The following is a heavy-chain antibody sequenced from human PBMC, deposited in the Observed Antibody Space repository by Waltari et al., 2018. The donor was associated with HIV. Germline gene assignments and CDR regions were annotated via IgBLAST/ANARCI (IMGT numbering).Heavy chain of an antibody. D-gene: IGHD3-10*01. V-gene: IGHV3-15*01. J-gene: IGHJ4*02. CDR2: IKTKGDGGAT. Sequence: EVHLVESGGDLLKPGGCLRLSCAASGFTLNSVWMSWVRQAPGKGLEWVGRIKTKGDGGATDYAAAVKGRFTISRDDSKNTVYLQMNSLKIEDTAVYYCTSEEDYGSGSHFDYWGQGTLVTVSS. CDR3: TSEEDYGSGSHFDY. CDR1: GFTLNSVW.